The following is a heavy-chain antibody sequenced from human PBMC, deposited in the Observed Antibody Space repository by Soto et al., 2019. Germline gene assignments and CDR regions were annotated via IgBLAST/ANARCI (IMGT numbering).Heavy chain of an antibody. D-gene: IGHD3-10*01. CDR3: ASDWSRDTMVWASKYYYGMTV. CDR1: GGSISSGGYD. V-gene: IGHV4-31*03. Sequence: SDTLSLTCTVSGGSISSGGYDCSWIRQHPGKNLERIGYIYYSGSTYYNPSLTSRITISVDTSKNQFTLKLSSVTCADTAVYYFASDWSRDTMVWASKYYYGMTVWDEGTTVTVSS. J-gene: IGHJ6*04. CDR2: IYYSGST.